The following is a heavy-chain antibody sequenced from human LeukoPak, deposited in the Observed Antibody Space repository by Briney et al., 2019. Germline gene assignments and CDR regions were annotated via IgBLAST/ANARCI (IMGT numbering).Heavy chain of an antibody. J-gene: IGHJ4*02. Sequence: PSETLSLTCAVYGGSFSGYYWSWIRQPPGKGLEWIGEINHSGSTNYNPSLKSRVTISVDTSKNQFSLKLSSVTAADTAVYYCARSPLGDYGSGSYDFDYWGQGTLVTVSS. V-gene: IGHV4-34*01. CDR3: ARSPLGDYGSGSYDFDY. D-gene: IGHD3-10*01. CDR1: GGSFSGYY. CDR2: INHSGST.